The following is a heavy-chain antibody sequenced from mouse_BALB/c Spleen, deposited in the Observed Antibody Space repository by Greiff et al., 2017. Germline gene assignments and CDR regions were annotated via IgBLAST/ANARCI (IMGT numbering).Heavy chain of an antibody. CDR3: VRQGPEGVAD. V-gene: IGHV10-1*02. CDR2: IRSKSNNYAT. Sequence: DAGGGLVQPKGSLKLSCAASGFTFNTYAMIWVRQAPGKGLEWVARIRSKSNNYATYYADSVKDRFTLSRDDSQSMLYLQMNNLKTADTAMYYCVRQGPEGVADWGQGTLVTVSA. J-gene: IGHJ3*01. CDR1: GFTFNTYA.